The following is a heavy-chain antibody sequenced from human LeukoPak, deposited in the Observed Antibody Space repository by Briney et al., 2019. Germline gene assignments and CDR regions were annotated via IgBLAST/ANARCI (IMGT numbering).Heavy chain of an antibody. D-gene: IGHD6-19*01. CDR3: ARGGSGWPIDY. CDR2: INPNSGGT. V-gene: IGHV1-2*04. Sequence: GASVNVSCKASGYTFTGYMHCVRQAPGQGLEWMGWINPNSGGTNYAQKFQGWVTMTRDTSISTAYMELSRLRSDDTAVYYCARGGSGWPIDYWGQGTLVTVSS. J-gene: IGHJ4*02. CDR1: GYTFTGY.